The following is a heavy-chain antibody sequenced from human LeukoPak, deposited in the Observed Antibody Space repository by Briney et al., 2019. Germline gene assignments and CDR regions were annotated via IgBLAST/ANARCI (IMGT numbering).Heavy chain of an antibody. CDR1: GGSISSHY. D-gene: IGHD1-26*01. V-gene: IGHV4-59*11. Sequence: SETLSLTRTVSGGSISSHYWSWIRQPPGKGLEWIGYIYYSGSTNYNPSLKSRVTISVDTSKNQFSLKLSSVTAADTAVYYCARGSRFSGSYYGYWGQGTLVTVSS. CDR3: ARGSRFSGSYYGY. J-gene: IGHJ4*02. CDR2: IYYSGST.